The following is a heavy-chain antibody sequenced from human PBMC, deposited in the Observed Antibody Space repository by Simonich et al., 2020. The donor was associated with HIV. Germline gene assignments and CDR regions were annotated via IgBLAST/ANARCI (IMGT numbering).Heavy chain of an antibody. CDR2: INHSGNT. D-gene: IGHD3-3*01. CDR1: GGSFSNYY. J-gene: IGHJ6*03. V-gene: IGHV4-34*01. Sequence: QVQLQQWGAGLLKPSDTLSLTCAVYGGSFSNYYWTWFRQPPGKGLEWIGEINHSGNTNYNVALKSRVTISADTSKNQFSLKLSSVTAADTAVYYCAAGNGLLRFLEWDGTYMDVWGKGTTVTVSS. CDR3: AAGNGLLRFLEWDGTYMDV.